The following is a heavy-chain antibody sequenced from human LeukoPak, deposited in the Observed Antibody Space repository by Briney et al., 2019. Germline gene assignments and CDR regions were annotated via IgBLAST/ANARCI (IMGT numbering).Heavy chain of an antibody. D-gene: IGHD6-19*01. V-gene: IGHV3-21*01. CDR2: ISSSSSYI. CDR1: GFTFSSYS. Sequence: GGSLRLSCVASGFTFSSYSMNWVRQAPGKGLEWVSSISSSSSYIYYADSVKGRFTISRDNAKNSLYLQMNSLRAEDTAVYYCARLAVAGPFDYWGQGTLVTVSS. CDR3: ARLAVAGPFDY. J-gene: IGHJ4*02.